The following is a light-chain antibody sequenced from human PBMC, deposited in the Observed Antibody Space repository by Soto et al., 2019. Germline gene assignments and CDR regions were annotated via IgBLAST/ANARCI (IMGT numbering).Light chain of an antibody. V-gene: IGLV2-14*01. Sequence: QSALTQPASVSGSPGQPITISCTGTSSDVGANNYVSWYQHHPGKAPKLIIYEVRNRPSGISSRFSGSRSGNTASLTISGLQSEDEGDYYCSAYTARSTLVFGGGTKLTVL. J-gene: IGLJ3*02. CDR3: SAYTARSTLV. CDR1: SSDVGANNY. CDR2: EVR.